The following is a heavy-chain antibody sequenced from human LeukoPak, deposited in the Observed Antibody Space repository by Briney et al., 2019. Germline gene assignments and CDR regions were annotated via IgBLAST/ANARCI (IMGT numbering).Heavy chain of an antibody. Sequence: GGSLRLSCAASGFTFSTYTMYWVRQPPGKRLEWVSIIGGSGGDIHYADSVKGRFTISRDNSKNTLYLRMNSLRVEDTAIYYCAIDPNWGIHYWGQGVLVTVSS. D-gene: IGHD7-27*01. CDR3: AIDPNWGIHY. CDR2: IGGSGGDI. CDR1: GFTFSTYT. V-gene: IGHV3-23*01. J-gene: IGHJ4*02.